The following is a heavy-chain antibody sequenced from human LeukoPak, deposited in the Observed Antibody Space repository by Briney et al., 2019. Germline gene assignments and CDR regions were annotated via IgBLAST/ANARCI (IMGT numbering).Heavy chain of an antibody. J-gene: IGHJ4*02. CDR3: TRVYLERLTAGYFDH. CDR2: ISYDGRQK. Sequence: SGGSQTLSCAASGFTFSTYAMHWVRRAPGKGLEWVAVISYDGRQKYYADSVKGRFTISRDNSKNTLFLQMNSLRDEDAAVYYCTRVYLERLTAGYFDHWGQGTLVTVSP. D-gene: IGHD2-8*01. CDR1: GFTFSTYA. V-gene: IGHV3-30*14.